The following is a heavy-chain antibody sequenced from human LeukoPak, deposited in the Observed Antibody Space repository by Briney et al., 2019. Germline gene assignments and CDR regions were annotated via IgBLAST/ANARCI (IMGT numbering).Heavy chain of an antibody. J-gene: IGHJ4*02. CDR2: IYHRGST. CDR3: VRAPRGRGVAEFGIPYFDY. V-gene: IGHV4-4*02. D-gene: IGHD6-19*01. CDR1: GDSVNSLDL. Sequence: SETLSLTCTVSGDSVNSLDLWSWVRQPPGKGLEWIGEIYHRGSTKENPSLKSRLNMSVDKSKNEFSLKLRSVTAADTAVYYCVRAPRGRGVAEFGIPYFDYWGQGILVTVSS.